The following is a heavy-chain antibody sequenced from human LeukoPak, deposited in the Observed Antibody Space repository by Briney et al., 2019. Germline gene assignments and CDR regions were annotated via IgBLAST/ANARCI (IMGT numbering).Heavy chain of an antibody. Sequence: EASVRVSCTASGYTFTVYYMHWVRQAPGQGLEWMGWINPNSGGTNYAQKFQGRVTMTRDTSISTAYMELSRLRSDDTAVYYCARFRITGSYYYMDVWGKGTTVTVSS. CDR2: INPNSGGT. J-gene: IGHJ6*03. V-gene: IGHV1-2*02. D-gene: IGHD1-20*01. CDR1: GYTFTVYY. CDR3: ARFRITGSYYYMDV.